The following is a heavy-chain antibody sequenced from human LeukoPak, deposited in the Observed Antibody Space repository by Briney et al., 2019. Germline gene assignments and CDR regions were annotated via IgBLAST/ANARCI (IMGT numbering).Heavy chain of an antibody. CDR2: IYYSGSA. CDR1: GGFIDSSSYY. CDR3: VRREYCTTTSCYIRGMDY. J-gene: IGHJ4*02. V-gene: IGHV4-39*01. D-gene: IGHD2-2*02. Sequence: ETLSLTCTVSGGFIDSSSYYWGWHRQPQRKGRQWLRNIYYSGSAHYIPSLSSRVTISVDTSKNQFSLKLSSVTAADTAVYFCVRREYCTTTSCYIRGMDYWGQGTLVTVSS.